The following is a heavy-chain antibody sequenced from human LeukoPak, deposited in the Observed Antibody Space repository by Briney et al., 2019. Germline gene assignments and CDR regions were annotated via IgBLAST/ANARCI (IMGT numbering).Heavy chain of an antibody. CDR1: GFTFSSYA. Sequence: GGSLRLSCAASGFTFSSYAMSWVRQAPGKGLEWVSGISGSGGSTYYADSVKGRFTISRDNSKNTLYLQMNSLRAEDTAVYYCAKDGQRYGDYGWFDPWGRGTLVTVSS. V-gene: IGHV3-23*01. J-gene: IGHJ5*02. CDR3: AKDGQRYGDYGWFDP. D-gene: IGHD4-17*01. CDR2: ISGSGGST.